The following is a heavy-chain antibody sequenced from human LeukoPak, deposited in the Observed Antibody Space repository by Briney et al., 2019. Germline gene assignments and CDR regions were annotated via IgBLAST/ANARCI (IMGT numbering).Heavy chain of an antibody. Sequence: AGGSLRLSCAASGFTFSSYWMHWVRQAPGKGLVWVSRINSDGSSTSYADSVKGRFTISRDNSKNTLYLQMNSLRAEDTAVYYCGRRNDFWSGHQVDYWGQGTLVTVSS. CDR1: GFTFSSYW. CDR2: INSDGSST. J-gene: IGHJ4*02. V-gene: IGHV3-74*01. D-gene: IGHD3-3*01. CDR3: GRRNDFWSGHQVDY.